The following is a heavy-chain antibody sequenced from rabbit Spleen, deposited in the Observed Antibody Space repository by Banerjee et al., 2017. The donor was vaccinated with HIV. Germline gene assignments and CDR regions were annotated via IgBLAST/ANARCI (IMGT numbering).Heavy chain of an antibody. CDR3: ARTRYAGYAGYGYAPDVYFNL. CDR1: GFDFSSYY. J-gene: IGHJ4*01. Sequence: QLKETGGGLVQPGGSLTLSCKASGFDFSSYYMSWVRQAPGKGLEWIGTIYAGKGRTYYASWVNGRFTISSDNAQNTVDLQMNSLTAVDRATYFCARTRYAGYAGYGYAPDVYFNLWGPGTLVTVS. CDR2: IYAGKGRT. D-gene: IGHD6-1*01. V-gene: IGHV1S7*01.